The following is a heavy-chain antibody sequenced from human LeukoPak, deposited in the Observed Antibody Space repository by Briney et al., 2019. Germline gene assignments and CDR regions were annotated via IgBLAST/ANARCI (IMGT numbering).Heavy chain of an antibody. J-gene: IGHJ4*02. D-gene: IGHD2-2*01. CDR3: TSSPIYCSSTSCRFDY. CDR2: IRSKANSYAT. V-gene: IGHV3-73*01. Sequence: GGSLRLSCAASGFTFSGSAMHWVRQASGKGQEWVGRIRSKANSYATVYAASVKGRFTISRDDSKNTAYLQMNSLKTEDTAVYYCTSSPIYCSSTSCRFDYWGQGTLDTVSS. CDR1: GFTFSGSA.